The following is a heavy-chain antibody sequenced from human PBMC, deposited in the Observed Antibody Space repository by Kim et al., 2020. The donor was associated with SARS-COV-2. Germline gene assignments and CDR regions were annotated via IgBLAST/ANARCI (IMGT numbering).Heavy chain of an antibody. CDR2: ISSSSSYI. J-gene: IGHJ4*02. CDR3: SRVLSGYIGY. V-gene: IGHV3-21*01. Sequence: GGSLRLSCAASGFTFSSYSRNWVRQAPGKGLEWVSYISSSSSYIYYADSVKGRFTNSRENAKNSLYMQMNSLRDEEKVVYYCSRVLSGYIGYRGLGT. CDR1: GFTFSSYS. D-gene: IGHD5-12*01.